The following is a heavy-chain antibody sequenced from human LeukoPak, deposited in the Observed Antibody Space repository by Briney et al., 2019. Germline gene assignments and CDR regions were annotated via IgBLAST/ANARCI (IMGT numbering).Heavy chain of an antibody. D-gene: IGHD3-10*01. V-gene: IGHV4-59*07. J-gene: IGHJ6*03. Sequence: SDTLSLPCTVSGGSISSYYWSWIRQPAGKGLEWLGYIYYSGCPNYNRSLKSRVTISVDTSKNQFSLKLSSVTAADTAVYYCARSYYGSGSLTYYYYYYYMDVWGKGTTVTISS. CDR1: GGSISSYY. CDR2: IYYSGCP. CDR3: ARSYYGSGSLTYYYYYYYMDV.